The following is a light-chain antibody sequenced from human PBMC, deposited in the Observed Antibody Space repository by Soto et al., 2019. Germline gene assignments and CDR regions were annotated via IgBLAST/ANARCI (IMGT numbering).Light chain of an antibody. CDR1: SSNIGANSD. V-gene: IGLV1-40*01. J-gene: IGLJ1*01. CDR2: GSY. Sequence: QSALAQPRSVSGARGRRVTISCPWSSSNIGANSDIHWYRHLPGKAPQLIPYGSYNRPSGVPDRVSGSKSATSASLAITGLQAEDEADFYCQSYDNTLRVYVFGSGTKVTVL. CDR3: QSYDNTLRVYV.